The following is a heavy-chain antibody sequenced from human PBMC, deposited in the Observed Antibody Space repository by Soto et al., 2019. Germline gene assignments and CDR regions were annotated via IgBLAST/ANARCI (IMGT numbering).Heavy chain of an antibody. J-gene: IGHJ5*02. Sequence: QVHLVQSGAEVKKPGSSVTVSCKASGYIFRRHAISWVRQVPGQGLEWMGAIIPLFVKPNYAQKFKGRVKISADELTRTAYMELRGLRSEDTAVYYCVREGGYTYGLGRGHPVDPWGQGTPVSVPS. CDR1: GYIFRRHA. V-gene: IGHV1-69*01. D-gene: IGHD5-18*01. CDR2: IIPLFVKP. CDR3: VREGGYTYGLGRGHPVDP.